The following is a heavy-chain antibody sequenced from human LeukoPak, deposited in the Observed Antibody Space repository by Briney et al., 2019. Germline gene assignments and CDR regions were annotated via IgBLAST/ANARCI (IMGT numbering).Heavy chain of an antibody. J-gene: IGHJ4*02. CDR1: GYTFTNSY. CDR2: INPSGGTT. Sequence: GASVKVSCKASGYTFTNSYMHWVRQAPGQGLEWMGLINPSGGTTTYAQKFQGRVTMTRDTSTSTVYMELSSLRSEDTAVYYCARDAYNYHYSDYWGQGTLVTVSS. D-gene: IGHD5-24*01. CDR3: ARDAYNYHYSDY. V-gene: IGHV1-46*01.